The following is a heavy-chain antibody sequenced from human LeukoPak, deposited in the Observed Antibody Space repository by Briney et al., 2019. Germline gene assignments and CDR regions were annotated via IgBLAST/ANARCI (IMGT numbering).Heavy chain of an antibody. V-gene: IGHV3-23*01. Sequence: GGSLRLSCAASGFTFSSYAMSWVRQAPGKGLEWVSGIRISGDSSYYADSVKGRFSISRDNSKNTLYLQMNSLRAEDTAVYYCARNYYDSSGYYYRGSFDYWGQGTLVTVSS. D-gene: IGHD3-22*01. CDR1: GFTFSSYA. CDR2: IRISGDSS. CDR3: ARNYYDSSGYYYRGSFDY. J-gene: IGHJ4*02.